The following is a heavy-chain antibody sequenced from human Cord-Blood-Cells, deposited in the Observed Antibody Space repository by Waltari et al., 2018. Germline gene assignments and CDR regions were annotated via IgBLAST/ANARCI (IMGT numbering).Heavy chain of an antibody. CDR2: MNPNSGNT. J-gene: IGHJ4*02. CDR1: GYTFTSYD. Sequence: QVQLVQSGAEVKKPGASVKVSCKASGYTFTSYDINWVRPATGKGLEWMGWMNPNSGNTGYAQKFQGRVTMTRNTSISTAYMELSSLRSEDTAVYYCARVDSYGYCTNGVCYDYWGQGTLVTVSS. D-gene: IGHD2-8*01. CDR3: ARVDSYGYCTNGVCYDY. V-gene: IGHV1-8*01.